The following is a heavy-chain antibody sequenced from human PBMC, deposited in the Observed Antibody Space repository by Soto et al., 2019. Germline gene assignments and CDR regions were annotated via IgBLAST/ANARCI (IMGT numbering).Heavy chain of an antibody. Sequence: EVQLVESGGGLVKPGGSLRLSCAASGFTFSSYSMNWVLEAPGKGLEWVSSISSGSSYIYYADSVKGRFTISRDNAKNSLYLQMASLRAEDTAVYYCARSSGGSGKLWNYYGMAVWGQGTTVTVSS. CDR2: ISSGSSYI. CDR3: ARSSGGSGKLWNYYGMAV. V-gene: IGHV3-21*06. D-gene: IGHD3-10*01. CDR1: GFTFSSYS. J-gene: IGHJ6*02.